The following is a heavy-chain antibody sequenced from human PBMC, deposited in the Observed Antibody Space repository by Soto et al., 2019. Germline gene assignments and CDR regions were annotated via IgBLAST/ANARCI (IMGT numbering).Heavy chain of an antibody. CDR1: GFTVSSNY. Sequence: LRLSCAASGFTVSSNYMSWVRQAPGKGLDWVSLISGGGSTYYADSVKGRFTISRDTSKNTLSLQMNSLRVEDTAVYYCVRGELRPRFDSWGQGTLVTVSS. CDR2: ISGGGST. V-gene: IGHV3-66*01. D-gene: IGHD1-7*01. J-gene: IGHJ4*02. CDR3: VRGELRPRFDS.